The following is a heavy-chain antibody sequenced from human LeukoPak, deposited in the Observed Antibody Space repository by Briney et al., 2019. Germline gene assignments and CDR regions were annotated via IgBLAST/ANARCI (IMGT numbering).Heavy chain of an antibody. V-gene: IGHV1-46*01. CDR3: ARVTQGRDGYNGGDY. J-gene: IGHJ4*02. D-gene: IGHD5-24*01. CDR2: INPSGGST. CDR1: GYTFTSYD. Sequence: ASVKVSCKASGYTFTSYDINWVRQAPGQGLEWMGIINPSGGSTSCAQKFQGRVTMTRDTSTSTVYMELSSLRSEDTAVYYCARVTQGRDGYNGGDYWGQGTLVTVSS.